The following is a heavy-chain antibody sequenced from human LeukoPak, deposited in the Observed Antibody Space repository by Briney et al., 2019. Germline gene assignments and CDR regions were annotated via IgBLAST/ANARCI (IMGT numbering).Heavy chain of an antibody. CDR2: IIPIFGTA. V-gene: IGHV1-69*05. D-gene: IGHD4-11*01. J-gene: IGHJ6*03. CDR1: GGTFSSYA. Sequence: ASVKVSCKASGGTFSSYAISWVRQAPGQGLEWMGGIIPIFGTANYAQKFQGRVTITTDESTSTAYMELSSLRSEDTAVYYCARGTSHDYSNFGYYYYYMDGWGKGTTVTVSS. CDR3: ARGTSHDYSNFGYYYYYMDG.